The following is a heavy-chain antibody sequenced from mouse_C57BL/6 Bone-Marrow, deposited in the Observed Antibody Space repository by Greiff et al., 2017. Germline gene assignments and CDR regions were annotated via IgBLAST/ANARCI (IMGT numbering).Heavy chain of an antibody. CDR3: ARSLFTTVVPDY. CDR1: GYTFTSYG. CDR2: IYPRSGNT. D-gene: IGHD1-1*01. Sequence: QVQLQHSGAELARPGASVKLSCKASGYTFTSYGISWVKQRTGQGLEWIGEIYPRSGNTYYNEKFKGKATLTADKSSSTAYMELRSLTSEDSAVYFCARSLFTTVVPDYWGQGTTLTVSS. J-gene: IGHJ2*01. V-gene: IGHV1-81*01.